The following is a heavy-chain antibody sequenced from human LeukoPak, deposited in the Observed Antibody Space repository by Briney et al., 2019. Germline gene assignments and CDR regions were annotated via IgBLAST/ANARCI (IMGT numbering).Heavy chain of an antibody. V-gene: IGHV3-53*01. CDR1: GFSVSSNY. CDR3: ARSLFFDH. CDR2: IHSSGST. D-gene: IGHD2-21*01. Sequence: GGSVRLSCAASGFSVSSNYMNWVRQTPGKGLEWVSIIHSSGSTFYADSVKGRFTVSRDDSKNTVYLQMNSLRAEDTAVYYCARSLFFDHWGQGTLVTVSS. J-gene: IGHJ4*02.